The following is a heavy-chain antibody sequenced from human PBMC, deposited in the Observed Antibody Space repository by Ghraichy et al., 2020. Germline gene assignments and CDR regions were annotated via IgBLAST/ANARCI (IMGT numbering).Heavy chain of an antibody. CDR1: GYTFTSYG. CDR2: ISARTGNT. J-gene: IGHJ3*02. V-gene: IGHV1-18*01. Sequence: VKVSCKASGYTFTSYGINWVRQAPGQGLEWMGWISARTGNTNYEQKVQGRVTMTTDTSTSTVYMELRSLRSDDTAVYYCARDAEIAAAGGGFDIWGQGTMVTVSS. CDR3: ARDAEIAAAGGGFDI. D-gene: IGHD6-13*01.